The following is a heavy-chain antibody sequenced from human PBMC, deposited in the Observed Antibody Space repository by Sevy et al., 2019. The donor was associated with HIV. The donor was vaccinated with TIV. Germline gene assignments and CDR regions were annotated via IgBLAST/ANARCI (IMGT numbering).Heavy chain of an antibody. V-gene: IGHV4-59*01. CDR1: GDSISNDY. J-gene: IGHJ4*02. CDR2: IYYSGST. Sequence: SETLSLTCTVSGDSISNDYWSWIRQPPGKGLEWIGYIYYSGSTNYKPSLKSRVTISLDTSENQFSVKLSSVTAADTAVYYCARGTFNYGYWREFDYWGQGTLVTVSS. D-gene: IGHD5-18*01. CDR3: ARGTFNYGYWREFDY.